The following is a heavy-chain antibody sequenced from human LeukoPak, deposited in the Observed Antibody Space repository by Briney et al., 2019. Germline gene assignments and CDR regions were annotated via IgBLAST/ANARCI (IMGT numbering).Heavy chain of an antibody. D-gene: IGHD1-20*01. V-gene: IGHV3-21*01. CDR1: GYTFRSYS. Sequence: GGSLRLSCAASGYTFRSYSMNWVRQAPGKGREWVSSISTSSTYIYYADSVKGRFTISRDNAKNSLYLQMSSLRAEDTAVYYCARDPPFIIGTTFFDYWGQGTLVTVSS. J-gene: IGHJ4*02. CDR3: ARDPPFIIGTTFFDY. CDR2: ISTSSTYI.